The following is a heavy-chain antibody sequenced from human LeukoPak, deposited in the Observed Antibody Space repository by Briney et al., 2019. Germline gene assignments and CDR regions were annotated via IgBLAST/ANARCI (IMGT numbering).Heavy chain of an antibody. Sequence: PGGSLRLSCAASGFTFSSYSMNWVRQAPGKGLEWVSSISSSSSYIYYADSVKGRFTISRDNAKNSLYLQMYSLRAEDTAVYYCARKIGSGTGFDYWGQGTLVTVSS. CDR1: GFTFSSYS. J-gene: IGHJ4*02. CDR3: ARKIGSGTGFDY. V-gene: IGHV3-21*01. D-gene: IGHD3-10*01. CDR2: ISSSSSYI.